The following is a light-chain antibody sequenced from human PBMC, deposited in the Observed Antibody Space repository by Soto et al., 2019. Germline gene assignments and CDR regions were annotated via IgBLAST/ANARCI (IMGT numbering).Light chain of an antibody. Sequence: EIVMTQSPATLSVSPGERATLSCRASQTVSYKLAWYQQKPGQAPRLLIYDASTRATGVPARFSGSGSGTDFTLTIISLQAEDVAPYYCQQYNDWPPTFGQGTKVEIK. J-gene: IGKJ1*01. V-gene: IGKV3-15*01. CDR2: DAS. CDR3: QQYNDWPPT. CDR1: QTVSYK.